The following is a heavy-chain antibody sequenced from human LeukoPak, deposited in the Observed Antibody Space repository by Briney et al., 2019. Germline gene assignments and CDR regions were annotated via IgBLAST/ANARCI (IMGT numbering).Heavy chain of an antibody. CDR3: ARETTNWFDP. V-gene: IGHV4-59*01. CDR2: IYYSGST. J-gene: IGHJ5*02. CDR1: GGSISNDY. D-gene: IGHD1-1*01. Sequence: TSETLSLTRNVSGGSISNDYWSWIRQPPGKGLEWIGYIYYSGSTNYNPSLKSRVTISIDTSKNQFSLKLSSVTAADTAVYYCARETTNWFDPWGQGTLVTVSS.